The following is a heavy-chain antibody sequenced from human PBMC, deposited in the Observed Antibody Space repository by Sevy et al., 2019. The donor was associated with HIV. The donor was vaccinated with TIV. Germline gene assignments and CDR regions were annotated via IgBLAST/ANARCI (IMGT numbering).Heavy chain of an antibody. J-gene: IGHJ4*02. CDR1: GGSFSGYY. CDR3: ARGTYYDFWSGYKYFDY. Sequence: SETLSLTCAVYGGSFSGYYWSWIRQPPGKGLEWIGEINHSGSTNYNPSLKSRVTISVDTSKNQFSLKLSSVTAADTVVYYCARGTYYDFWSGYKYFDYWGQGTLVTVSS. D-gene: IGHD3-3*01. V-gene: IGHV4-34*01. CDR2: INHSGST.